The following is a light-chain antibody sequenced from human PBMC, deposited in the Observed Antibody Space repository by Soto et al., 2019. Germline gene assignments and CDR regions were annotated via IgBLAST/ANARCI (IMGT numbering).Light chain of an antibody. J-gene: IGKJ5*01. CDR1: QSVSSSY. CDR3: QQYNNWPPIT. V-gene: IGKV3-15*01. Sequence: EIVLTQSPRTLSLSPGERATLSCRSSQSVSSSYLAWYQQKPGQAPRLLXYGASTRATGIPARFSGSGTGTEFTLTISSLQSEDFAVYYCQQYNNWPPITFGQGTRLEIK. CDR2: GAS.